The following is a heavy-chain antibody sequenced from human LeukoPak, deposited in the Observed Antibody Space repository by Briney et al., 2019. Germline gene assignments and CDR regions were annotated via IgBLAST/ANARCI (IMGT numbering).Heavy chain of an antibody. J-gene: IGHJ4*02. D-gene: IGHD5-12*01. V-gene: IGHV3-23*01. CDR2: ISGSGAST. CDR3: VSYIAGSGSYFDY. Sequence: HPGGSLRLSCAASGFSFSSYAMSWVRQAPGKGLEWVSAISGSGASTYYADSVKGRFTISRDNSKNALYLQMDSLRAEDTAIYYCVSYIAGSGSYFDYWGQGTLVTVSS. CDR1: GFSFSSYA.